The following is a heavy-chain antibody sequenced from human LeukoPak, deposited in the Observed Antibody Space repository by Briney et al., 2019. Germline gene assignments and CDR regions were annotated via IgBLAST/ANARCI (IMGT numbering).Heavy chain of an antibody. Sequence: ASVKVSCKASGYTFTGYYMHWVRQAPGQGLEWMGWINPNSGGTNYAQKFQGRVTITRDTSISPAYMELSRLRSDDTAVYYCARVGDYYDSSGDFDYWGQGTLVTVSS. J-gene: IGHJ4*02. CDR3: ARVGDYYDSSGDFDY. D-gene: IGHD3-22*01. CDR2: INPNSGGT. V-gene: IGHV1-2*02. CDR1: GYTFTGYY.